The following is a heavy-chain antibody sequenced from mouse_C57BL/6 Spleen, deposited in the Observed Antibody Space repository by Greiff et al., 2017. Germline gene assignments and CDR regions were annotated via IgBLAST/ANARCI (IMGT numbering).Heavy chain of an antibody. Sequence: VQLQESGAELVRPGASVTLSCKASGYTFTDYEMHWVKQTPVHGLEWIGAIDPETGGTAYNQKFKGKAILTADKSSSTAYMELRSLTSEDSAVYYCTRRTPFFDYWGQGTTLTVSS. V-gene: IGHV1-15*01. CDR1: GYTFTDYE. J-gene: IGHJ2*01. CDR3: TRRTPFFDY. CDR2: IDPETGGT.